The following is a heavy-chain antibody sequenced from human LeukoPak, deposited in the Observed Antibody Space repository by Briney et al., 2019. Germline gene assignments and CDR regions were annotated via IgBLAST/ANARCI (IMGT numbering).Heavy chain of an antibody. V-gene: IGHV3-21*01. CDR3: ARGKYYFDY. J-gene: IGHJ4*02. CDR1: GFIFSTYT. CDR2: ISTSISYI. Sequence: KAGVSLRLSCAASGFIFSTYTMNWVRQAPGKGLEWVSSISTSISYIYYADSVRGRFTISRDNAKSSLYLQMNSLRAEDTAVYYCARGKYYFDYWGQGTLVTVSS.